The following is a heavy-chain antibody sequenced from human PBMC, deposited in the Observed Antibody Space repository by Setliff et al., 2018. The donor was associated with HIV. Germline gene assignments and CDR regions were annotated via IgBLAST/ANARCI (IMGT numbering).Heavy chain of an antibody. CDR1: GYTFTSYG. J-gene: IGHJ4*02. V-gene: IGHV1-18*01. D-gene: IGHD1-26*01. Sequence: ASVKVSCKASGYTFTSYGVSWVRQAPGQGLEWMGWISVYNGNTNYVQNFQGRVTMTTDTSTSTAYMELRSLRSDDTAVYYCARVGTGATEYFDYWGQGTLVTVSS. CDR3: ARVGTGATEYFDY. CDR2: ISVYNGNT.